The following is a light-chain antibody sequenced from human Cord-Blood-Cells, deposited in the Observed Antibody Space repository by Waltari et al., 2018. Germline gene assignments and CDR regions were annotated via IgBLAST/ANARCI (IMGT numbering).Light chain of an antibody. CDR3: AAWDDSLNWV. J-gene: IGLJ3*02. Sequence: QSVLTQPPSVSEAPRQRVTISCSGSSSNIGNNAVNWYQQLPGTAPKLLIYYDDLLPSGVSDRFSGSKSGTSASLAISGLQSEDEADYYCAAWDDSLNWVFGGGTKLTVL. V-gene: IGLV1-36*01. CDR2: YDD. CDR1: SSNIGNNA.